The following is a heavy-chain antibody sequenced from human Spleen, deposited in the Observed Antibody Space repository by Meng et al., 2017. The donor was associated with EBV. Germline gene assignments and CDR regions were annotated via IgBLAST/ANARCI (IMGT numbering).Heavy chain of an antibody. CDR2: IHYGGST. D-gene: IGHD6-13*01. V-gene: IGHV4-34*01. CDR3: ARDTEAPGTWFNY. Sequence: HVQLQQLGAGLLKPAESLSLTCGIHGGSFSGYCWSWLRQPPGKGLEWIGEIHYGGSTKYNPSLESRATISGDTSKNQFSLILTSVTAADTAVYYCARDTEAPGTWFNYWGQGALVTVSS. CDR1: GGSFSGYC. J-gene: IGHJ4*02.